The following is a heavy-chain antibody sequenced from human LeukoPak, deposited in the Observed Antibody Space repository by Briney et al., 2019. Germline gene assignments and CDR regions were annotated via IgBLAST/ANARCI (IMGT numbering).Heavy chain of an antibody. D-gene: IGHD3-22*01. CDR2: IYTSGST. J-gene: IGHJ4*02. V-gene: IGHV4-4*07. CDR1: GGSISSYY. Sequence: SETLSLTCTVSGGSISSYYWRWIRQPAGKGLEWIGRIYTSGSTNYNPSLKSRVTMSVDTSKNQFSLKLSSVTAADTAVYYCARGRYYDSSGRNYFDYWGQGTLVTVSS. CDR3: ARGRYYDSSGRNYFDY.